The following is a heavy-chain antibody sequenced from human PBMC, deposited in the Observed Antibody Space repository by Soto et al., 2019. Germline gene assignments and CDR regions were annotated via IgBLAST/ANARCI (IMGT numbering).Heavy chain of an antibody. V-gene: IGHV3-23*01. CDR3: AKDPREGLRHYYGSGSWGY. D-gene: IGHD3-10*01. Sequence: EVQLLESGGGLVQPGGSLRLSCAASGFAFSSYAMSWVRQAPGKGLEWVSAISGSGGSTYYADSVKGRFTISRDNSKNTLYLQMNSLRAEDTAVYYCAKDPREGLRHYYGSGSWGYWGQGTLVTVSS. CDR2: ISGSGGST. CDR1: GFAFSSYA. J-gene: IGHJ4*02.